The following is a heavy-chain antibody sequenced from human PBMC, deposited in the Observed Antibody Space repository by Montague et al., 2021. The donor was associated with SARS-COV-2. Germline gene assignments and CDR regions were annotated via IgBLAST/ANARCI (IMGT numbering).Heavy chain of an antibody. J-gene: IGHJ6*02. CDR2: IYTSGTT. Sequence: SETLSLTCTVSGGSICSYYWSWIRQPAGKGLEWIGRIYTSGTTNYNPSLKSRVTMSVDTSKNQFSLKLSSVTAADTAVYYCAGGSGIINFYNSGMDVWGQGTTATVSS. D-gene: IGHD3-10*01. V-gene: IGHV4-4*07. CDR3: AGGSGIINFYNSGMDV. CDR1: GGSICSYY.